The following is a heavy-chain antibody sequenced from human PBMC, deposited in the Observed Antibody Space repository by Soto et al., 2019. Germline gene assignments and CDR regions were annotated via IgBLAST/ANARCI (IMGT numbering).Heavy chain of an antibody. Sequence: ASVKVSCKASGYTFTSYAMHWVRQAPGQRLEWMGWINAGSGNTKYSQKFQGRVTITRDTSASTAYMELSSLRSEDTAVYYCARPGGSVGATRGCLDPWGQGTLVTVSS. D-gene: IGHD1-26*01. J-gene: IGHJ5*02. CDR1: GYTFTSYA. CDR2: INAGSGNT. V-gene: IGHV1-3*01. CDR3: ARPGGSVGATRGCLDP.